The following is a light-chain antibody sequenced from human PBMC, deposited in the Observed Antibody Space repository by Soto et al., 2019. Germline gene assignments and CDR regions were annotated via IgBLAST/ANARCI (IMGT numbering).Light chain of an antibody. CDR1: QSVSTR. J-gene: IGKJ1*01. CDR3: QQYDSYPWT. CDR2: DAS. Sequence: DNQINHSPSSLSASVGDRVTIICRASQSVSTRLAWYQQKPGKAPKVLIYDASSWAGGVPSRFSGSGSGTEFTLTISSLQPDDFAAYYCQQYDSYPWTFGQGTKVDIK. V-gene: IGKV1-5*02.